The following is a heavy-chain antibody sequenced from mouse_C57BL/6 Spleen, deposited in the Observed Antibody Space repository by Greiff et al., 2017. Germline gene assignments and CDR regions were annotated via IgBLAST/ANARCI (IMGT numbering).Heavy chain of an antibody. J-gene: IGHJ1*03. V-gene: IGHV8-8*01. D-gene: IGHD1-1*01. Sequence: QVTLKVSGPGILQPSQTLSLTCSFSGFSLSTFGMGVGWIRQPSGKGLEWLAHIWWDDDKYYNPALKSRLTISKDTSKNQVFLKVANVDTADTATYYCARIAPFYYYGSSYWYFDVWGTGTTVTVSA. CDR3: ARIAPFYYYGSSYWYFDV. CDR2: IWWDDDK. CDR1: GFSLSTFGMG.